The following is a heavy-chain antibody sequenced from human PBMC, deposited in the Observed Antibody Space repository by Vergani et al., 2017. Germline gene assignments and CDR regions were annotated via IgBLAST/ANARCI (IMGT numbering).Heavy chain of an antibody. D-gene: IGHD6-19*01. J-gene: IGHJ3*02. Sequence: EVQLLESGGDLVQPGGSLRLSCAASGFTFIMHAMSWVRQAPGKALEWVSTLSASDRRTHYADSVKGRFTISRDNSKNTLFLHMNSLRPEDTAVYYCAKVGRSEVAGTFGAFDIWGQGTMVTVSS. CDR3: AKVGRSEVAGTFGAFDI. CDR2: LSASDRRT. V-gene: IGHV3-23*01. CDR1: GFTFIMHA.